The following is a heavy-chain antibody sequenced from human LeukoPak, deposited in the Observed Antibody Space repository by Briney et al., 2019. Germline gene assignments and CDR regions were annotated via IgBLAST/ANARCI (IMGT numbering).Heavy chain of an antibody. Sequence: GSVEVSCKASGYTFTSYGISWVRQAPGQGLKWMGWISAYNGNTNYAQKLQGRVTMTTDTSTSTAYMELRSLRSDDTAVYYCAKDPHYYDSNGWFDPWGQGTLVTVSS. CDR1: GYTFTSYG. V-gene: IGHV1-18*01. D-gene: IGHD3-22*01. J-gene: IGHJ5*02. CDR3: AKDPHYYDSNGWFDP. CDR2: ISAYNGNT.